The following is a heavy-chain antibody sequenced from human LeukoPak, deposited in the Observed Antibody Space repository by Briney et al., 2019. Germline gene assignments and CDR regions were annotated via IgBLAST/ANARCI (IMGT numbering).Heavy chain of an antibody. Sequence: SETLSLTFTVSGASINTNLWTRIPQPPGKGLEWIGYIYSSGSANYNPSLKSRVIISGDTSKNQISLNLTSVTAADTTVYFCARHRDYFDTWGHGTLVTVSS. CDR2: IYSSGSA. J-gene: IGHJ4*01. CDR3: ARHRDYFDT. CDR1: GASINTNL. D-gene: IGHD3-9*01. V-gene: IGHV4-59*08.